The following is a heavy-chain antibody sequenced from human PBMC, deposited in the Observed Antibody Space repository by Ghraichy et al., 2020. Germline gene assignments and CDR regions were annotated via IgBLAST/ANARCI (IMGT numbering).Heavy chain of an antibody. D-gene: IGHD2-21*01. CDR2: ISFTGTYK. Sequence: GGSLRLSCVVSGFDFSAYGMNWVRQAPGKGLEWISSISFTGTYKYYADSVRGRFTISRDNRQNSLYLQMNSLTAGDTALYYCTRGEVVHPRDNWFDPWGQGTLVSVSS. CDR3: TRGEVVHPRDNWFDP. J-gene: IGHJ5*02. V-gene: IGHV3-21*01. CDR1: GFDFSAYG.